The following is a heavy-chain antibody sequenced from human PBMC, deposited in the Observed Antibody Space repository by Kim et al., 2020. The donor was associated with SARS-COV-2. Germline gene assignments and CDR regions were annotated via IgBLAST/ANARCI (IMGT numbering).Heavy chain of an antibody. Sequence: GGSLRLSCTASGFTFGDYAISWFRQAPGKGLEWVAFIRSKTYGGTTEYAASVKGRFSISRDDSNSIAYLQMNSLKTEDTALYYCSREYSIMQRSSDPWGQGTLVTVSA. V-gene: IGHV3-49*03. CDR1: GFTFGDYA. CDR3: SREYSIMQRSSDP. D-gene: IGHD3-16*01. CDR2: IRSKTYGGTT. J-gene: IGHJ5*02.